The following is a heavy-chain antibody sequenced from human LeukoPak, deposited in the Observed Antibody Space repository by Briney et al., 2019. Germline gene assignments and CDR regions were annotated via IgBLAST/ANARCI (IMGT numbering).Heavy chain of an antibody. V-gene: IGHV3-30*18. CDR1: GFTFSSYG. Sequence: GGSLRLSCAASGFTFSSYGMHWVRQAPGKGLEWVAVISYDGSNKYHADSVKGRFTISRDNSKNTLYLQMNSLRAEDTAVYYCAKPRYYDSSGYPRFGRGPIDYWGQGTLVTVSS. CDR3: AKPRYYDSSGYPRFGRGPIDY. D-gene: IGHD3-22*01. J-gene: IGHJ4*02. CDR2: ISYDGSNK.